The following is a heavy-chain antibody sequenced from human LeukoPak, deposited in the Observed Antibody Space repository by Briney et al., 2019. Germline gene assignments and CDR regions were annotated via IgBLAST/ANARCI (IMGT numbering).Heavy chain of an antibody. D-gene: IGHD4-17*01. CDR1: GFSLSTSGMC. V-gene: IGHV2-70*01. CDR2: IDWDDDK. CDR3: ARIRVDGDYYFDY. Sequence: SGPTLVNPTQTLTLTCAFSGFSLSTSGMCVSWIRELRGKGLEWLALIDWDDDKYYSTSLKTRLTISKDTSKNQVVLTMTNMDPVDTATYYCARIRVDGDYYFDYWGQGTLVTVSS. J-gene: IGHJ4*02.